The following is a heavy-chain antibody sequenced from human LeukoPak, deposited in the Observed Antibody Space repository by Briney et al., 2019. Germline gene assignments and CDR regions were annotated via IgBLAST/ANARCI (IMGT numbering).Heavy chain of an antibody. CDR3: ARGGGRSLEP. CDR1: GFTFSSYW. D-gene: IGHD3-16*01. CDR2: IKEDGSEK. J-gene: IGHJ5*02. V-gene: IGHV3-7*01. Sequence: GGSLRLSCAASGFTFSSYWISWVRQAPGKGLEWVANIKEDGSEKYHVDSVRGRFTISRDNAKNSLYLQMNSLRVEDTAVYYCARGGGRSLEPWGQGTLVTVSS.